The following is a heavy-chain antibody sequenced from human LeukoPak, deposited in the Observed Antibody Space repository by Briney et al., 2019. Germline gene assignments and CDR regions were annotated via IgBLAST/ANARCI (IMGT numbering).Heavy chain of an antibody. CDR1: EFTFSSYA. V-gene: IGHV3-23*01. CDR2: ISDSGGSP. D-gene: IGHD2-2*01. CDR3: AKDRRACSSSSCYYRFDY. J-gene: IGHJ4*02. Sequence: GGSLRLSCAASEFTFSSYAMSWVRHAPGKGLEWVSAISDSGGSPYYADSVKGRFTVSRDNSKNTMYLQMNSLRAEDTAVYYCAKDRRACSSSSCYYRFDYWGQGTLVTVSS.